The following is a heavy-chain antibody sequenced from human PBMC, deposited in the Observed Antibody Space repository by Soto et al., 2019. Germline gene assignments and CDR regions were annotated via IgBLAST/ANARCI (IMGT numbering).Heavy chain of an antibody. D-gene: IGHD3-22*01. CDR3: ARDNGREQYYDSSGYWYYFDY. CDR1: GGSISSYY. J-gene: IGHJ4*02. V-gene: IGHV4-59*01. CDR2: IYYSGST. Sequence: SETLSLTCTVSGGSISSYYWSWIRQPPGKGLECIGYIYYSGSTNYNPSLKSRVTISVDTSKNQLSLKLTSVTAADTAVYYCARDNGREQYYDSSGYWYYFDYWGQGTLVTVSS.